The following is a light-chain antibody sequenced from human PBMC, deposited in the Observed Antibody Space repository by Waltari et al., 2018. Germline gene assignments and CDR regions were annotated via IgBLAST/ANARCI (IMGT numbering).Light chain of an antibody. V-gene: IGKV4-1*01. Sequence: DIEMTQSPDSLAVSLGERATINCKSSQSVLYSSNNKNYLAWYQQKPGQPPKLLIYWASTRESGVPDRFSGSGSGTDFTLAISSLQAEDVAVYYCQQYLSTPPTFGQGTKVEIK. CDR2: WAS. CDR3: QQYLSTPPT. J-gene: IGKJ1*01. CDR1: QSVLYSSNNKNY.